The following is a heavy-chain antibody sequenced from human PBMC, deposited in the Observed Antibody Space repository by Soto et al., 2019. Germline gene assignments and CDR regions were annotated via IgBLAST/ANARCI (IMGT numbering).Heavy chain of an antibody. CDR3: ARDSTDYDSSAFDI. CDR2: IIPIFGTA. Sequence: QVQLVQSGAEVKKPGSSVKVSCKASGVTFSSYAISWVRQAPRQGLEWMGGIIPIFGTANYAQKFQGRVTITADESTSTAYMELSSLRSEDTAVYYCARDSTDYDSSAFDIWGQGTMVTVSS. J-gene: IGHJ3*02. D-gene: IGHD3-22*01. CDR1: GVTFSSYA. V-gene: IGHV1-69*01.